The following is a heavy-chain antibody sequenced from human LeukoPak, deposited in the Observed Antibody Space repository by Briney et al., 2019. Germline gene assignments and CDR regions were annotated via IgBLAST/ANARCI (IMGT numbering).Heavy chain of an antibody. CDR3: ARRDYYGSGTYDY. V-gene: IGHV4-59*08. CDR2: IYYSGST. CDR1: GGSISSYY. D-gene: IGHD3-10*01. Sequence: SGPTLVKPSETLSLTCTVSGGSISSYYWSWIRQPPGKGLEWIGYIYYSGSTNYNSSFKSRVTISVDTSKNQFSLKLSYVSAADTAVYYCARRDYYGSGTYDYWGQGTLVTVSS. J-gene: IGHJ4*02.